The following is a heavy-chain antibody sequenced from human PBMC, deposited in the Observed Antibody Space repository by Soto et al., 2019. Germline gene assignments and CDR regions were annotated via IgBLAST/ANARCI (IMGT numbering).Heavy chain of an antibody. Sequence: GGSLRLSCAASGFTFSSYDMSWVRQAPGKGLEWVSAVSGSGGYTIHADSVKGRFTMSRDNSKNTLYLQMNSLRAEDTAVYYCARWLQSNYYYGMDVWGQGTTVTVSS. CDR1: GFTFSSYD. J-gene: IGHJ6*02. CDR2: VSGSGGYT. D-gene: IGHD5-12*01. CDR3: ARWLQSNYYYGMDV. V-gene: IGHV3-23*01.